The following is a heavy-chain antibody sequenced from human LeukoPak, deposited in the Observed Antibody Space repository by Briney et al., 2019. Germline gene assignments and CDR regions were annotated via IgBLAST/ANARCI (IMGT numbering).Heavy chain of an antibody. Sequence: PGGSLRLSCAASGFTFSSYTMNWVRQAPGKGLEWVSYISSSSSYIYYAGSEKGRFTISRDNAENSLYLQMNSLRAEDTAVYYCARGSEGYCSGGGCYYGMDVWGQGTTVTVSS. D-gene: IGHD2-15*01. J-gene: IGHJ6*01. CDR2: ISSSSSYI. V-gene: IGHV3-21*01. CDR1: GFTFSSYT. CDR3: ARGSEGYCSGGGCYYGMDV.